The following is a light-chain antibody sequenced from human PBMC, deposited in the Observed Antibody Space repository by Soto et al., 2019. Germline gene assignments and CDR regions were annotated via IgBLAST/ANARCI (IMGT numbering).Light chain of an antibody. CDR1: KLGNKY. CDR3: QVWDSNTYV. CDR2: QDT. J-gene: IGLJ7*01. V-gene: IGLV3-1*01. Sequence: SYELTQPSSVSVSPGQTASITCSGDKLGNKYACWYQQKPGQSPVLVMYQDTKRPSGIPERFSGPNSGNTATLTISGTQAMDEADYYCQVWDSNTYVFGTGTQLTVL.